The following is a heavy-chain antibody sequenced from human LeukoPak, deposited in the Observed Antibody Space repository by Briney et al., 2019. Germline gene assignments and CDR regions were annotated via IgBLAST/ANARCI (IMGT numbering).Heavy chain of an antibody. CDR1: GGSFSTYY. J-gene: IGHJ4*02. Sequence: PSETLSLTCTVSGGSFSTYYWNWIRQPAGKGLEWIGRIYTSGSTNYNPSLKSRVTMSVDTSKNQFSLKLSSVTAADTAVYYCARSSNSPSLPNDYWGQGTLVTVSS. D-gene: IGHD6-6*01. CDR3: ARSSNSPSLPNDY. V-gene: IGHV4-4*07. CDR2: IYTSGST.